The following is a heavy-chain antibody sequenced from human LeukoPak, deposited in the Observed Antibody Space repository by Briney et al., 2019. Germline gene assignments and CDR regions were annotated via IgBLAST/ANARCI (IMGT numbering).Heavy chain of an antibody. CDR1: GFTFSSYA. CDR3: ARDNSGSYLSDYFDY. J-gene: IGHJ4*02. D-gene: IGHD1-26*01. CDR2: ISYDGSNK. Sequence: PGGSLRLSCAASGFTFSSYAMRWGRQAPGKGLEWVAVISYDGSNKYYADSVKGRFTISRDNSKNTLYLQMNSLRAEDTAVYYCARDNSGSYLSDYFDYWGQGTLVTVSS. V-gene: IGHV3-30-3*01.